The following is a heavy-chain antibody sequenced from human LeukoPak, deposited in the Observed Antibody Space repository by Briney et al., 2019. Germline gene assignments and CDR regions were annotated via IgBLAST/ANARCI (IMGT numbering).Heavy chain of an antibody. J-gene: IGHJ4*02. CDR2: ISAYNGNT. CDR1: GYTFTDYS. Sequence: SVKVSCKASGYTFTDYSIGWVRQAPGQGLEWMGWISAYNGNTNYAQKLQGRVTMTTDTSTSTAYMELRSLRSDDTAVYYCARDPTSCYYCFDYWGQGTLVTVSS. V-gene: IGHV1-18*01. D-gene: IGHD3-22*01. CDR3: ARDPTSCYYCFDY.